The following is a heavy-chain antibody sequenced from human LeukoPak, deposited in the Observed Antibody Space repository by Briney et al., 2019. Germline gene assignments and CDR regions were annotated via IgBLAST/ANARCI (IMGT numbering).Heavy chain of an antibody. V-gene: IGHV1-3*04. Sequence: GASVKVSCKASGYNFISYAMHWVRQVPGQRLEWMGWIHTDNGDTKYSHYFLGRVTITRDTSANTAYMELSSLRSEDTAVYYCARDRVVGLAPFDPWGQGTLVTVSS. J-gene: IGHJ5*02. D-gene: IGHD2-15*01. CDR1: GYNFISYA. CDR2: IHTDNGDT. CDR3: ARDRVVGLAPFDP.